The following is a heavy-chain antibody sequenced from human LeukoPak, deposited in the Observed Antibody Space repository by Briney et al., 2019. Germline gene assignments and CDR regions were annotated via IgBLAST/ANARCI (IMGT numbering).Heavy chain of an antibody. CDR1: GGSFSGYY. J-gene: IGHJ5*02. Sequence: SETLSLTCAVYGGSFSGYYWSWIRQPPGKGLEWVGEINHSGSTNYNPSLKSRVTISVDTSKNQFSLKLSSVTAADTAVYYCARDRITMVRGVIVNWFDPWGQGTLVTVSS. CDR3: ARDRITMVRGVIVNWFDP. D-gene: IGHD3-10*01. CDR2: INHSGST. V-gene: IGHV4-34*01.